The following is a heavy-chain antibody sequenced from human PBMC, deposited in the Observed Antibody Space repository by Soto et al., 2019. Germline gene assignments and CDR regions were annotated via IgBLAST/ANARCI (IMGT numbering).Heavy chain of an antibody. Sequence: SETLSLTCAVYGGSFSGYYWSWIRQPPGKGLEWIGEINHSGSTYYNPSLKSRVTISVDTSKNQFSLKLSSVTAADTAVYYCARDNRMITFGGALDYWGQGTLVTVSS. CDR1: GGSFSGYY. CDR3: ARDNRMITFGGALDY. J-gene: IGHJ4*02. CDR2: INHSGST. D-gene: IGHD3-16*01. V-gene: IGHV4-34*09.